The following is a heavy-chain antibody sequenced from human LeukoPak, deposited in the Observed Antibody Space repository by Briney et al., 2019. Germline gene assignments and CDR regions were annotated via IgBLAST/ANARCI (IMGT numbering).Heavy chain of an antibody. V-gene: IGHV5-51*01. CDR3: ARRSGYNSGWFFDY. CDR2: IYPGDSDT. CDR1: GYSFTNYW. Sequence: GDPLKISCKGSGYSFTNYWIGWVRQMPGKGMEWIGIIYPGDSDTRYSPSFQGQVTISADKSISTAYLQWSSLKASDTAMYYCARRSGYNSGWFFDYWGQGTLVTASS. D-gene: IGHD6-19*01. J-gene: IGHJ4*02.